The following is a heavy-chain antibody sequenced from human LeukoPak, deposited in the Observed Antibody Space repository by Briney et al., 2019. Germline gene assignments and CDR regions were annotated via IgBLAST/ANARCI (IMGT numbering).Heavy chain of an antibody. V-gene: IGHV4-39*01. CDR3: ARVDYGDYSKDFDY. J-gene: IGHJ4*02. D-gene: IGHD4-17*01. CDR1: GGSISSSDYY. Sequence: SETLSLTCTVSGGSISSSDYYWGWIRQPPGKGLEWIASIYYSGTTHYNPSHQSRVTMSVDTSKNQFSLKLSSVTAADTAVYYCARVDYGDYSKDFDYWGQGTLVTVSS. CDR2: IYYSGTT.